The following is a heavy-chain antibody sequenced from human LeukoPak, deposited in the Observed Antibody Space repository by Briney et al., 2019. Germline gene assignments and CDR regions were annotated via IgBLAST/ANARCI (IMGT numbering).Heavy chain of an antibody. CDR2: IYHSGST. D-gene: IGHD1-26*01. CDR3: ASHGSGSLLNDEIDAFDI. V-gene: IGHV4-30-2*01. CDR1: GGSISSGGYY. Sequence: KPSETLSLTCTVSGGSISSGGYYWSWIRQPPGKGLEWIGYIYHSGSTYYNPSLKSRVTISVDRSKNQFSLKLSSVTAADTAVYYCASHGSGSLLNDEIDAFDIWGQGTMVTVSS. J-gene: IGHJ3*02.